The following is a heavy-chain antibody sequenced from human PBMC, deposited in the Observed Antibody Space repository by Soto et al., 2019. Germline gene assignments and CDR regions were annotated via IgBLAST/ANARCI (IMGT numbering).Heavy chain of an antibody. D-gene: IGHD3-3*01. V-gene: IGHV1-2*04. CDR1: GYTFTGYY. Sequence: QVQLVQSGAEVKKPGASVKVSCKASGYTFTGYYMHWVRQAPGQGFEWMGWINTNSGGTNYEQKFQGWVTMTRETSISTAYMELSRLRSDDTAVYYCARGAPYYDFWSGYRNEYFQHWGQGTLVTVSS. CDR2: INTNSGGT. J-gene: IGHJ1*01. CDR3: ARGAPYYDFWSGYRNEYFQH.